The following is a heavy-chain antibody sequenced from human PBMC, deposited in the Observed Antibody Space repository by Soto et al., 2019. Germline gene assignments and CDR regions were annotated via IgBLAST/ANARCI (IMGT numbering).Heavy chain of an antibody. Sequence: QVQLVESGGGVVQPGRSLRLSCAASGFTFSDYGMHWVRQAPGKGLEWVAVIWYDGSNKYYADSVKGRFTISRDNSKNTLFLQMNSLRAEDTAVYHCARELTIGSLDYWGQGSLVTDSP. V-gene: IGHV3-33*01. CDR3: ARELTIGSLDY. J-gene: IGHJ4*02. D-gene: IGHD1-26*01. CDR2: IWYDGSNK. CDR1: GFTFSDYG.